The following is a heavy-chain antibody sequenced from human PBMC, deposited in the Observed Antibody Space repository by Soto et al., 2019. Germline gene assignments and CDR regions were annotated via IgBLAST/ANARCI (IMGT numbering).Heavy chain of an antibody. CDR3: ARDWVVPAAAYYYGMDV. V-gene: IGHV4-59*01. D-gene: IGHD2-2*01. Sequence: QVQLQESGPGLVKPSETLSLTCTVSGGSISSYYWSWIRQPPGKGLEWIGYIYYSGSTNYNPSLKIRVTISVDTSKNQFSLKLSYVTAADTAVYYCARDWVVPAAAYYYGMDVWGQGTTVTVSS. J-gene: IGHJ6*02. CDR2: IYYSGST. CDR1: GGSISSYY.